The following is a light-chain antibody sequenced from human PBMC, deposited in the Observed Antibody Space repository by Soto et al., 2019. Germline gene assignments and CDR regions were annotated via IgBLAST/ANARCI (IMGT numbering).Light chain of an antibody. J-gene: IGKJ1*01. Sequence: ATPMTQSPSSLSASVGDRVTITCRPSQDIRNSLSWYQQKPGRAPNLLVYGASSSQSGVPSRFSGRSSGTYFTLTISSLQPEDSATYYCLQDHDSPWTFGQGTKV. CDR2: GAS. V-gene: IGKV1-6*02. CDR1: QDIRNS. CDR3: LQDHDSPWT.